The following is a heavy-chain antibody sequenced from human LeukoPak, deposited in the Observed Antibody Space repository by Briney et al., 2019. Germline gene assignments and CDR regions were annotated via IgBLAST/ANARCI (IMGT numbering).Heavy chain of an antibody. CDR3: AKDHYYDSSGYTHFDY. D-gene: IGHD3-22*01. CDR2: ISWNSGSI. CDR1: GFTFDDYA. Sequence: PGGSLRLSCAASGFTFDDYAMHWVRQAPGKGLEWVSGISWNSGSIGYADSVKGRFTISRDNAKNSLYLQMNSLRAEDTALYYSAKDHYYDSSGYTHFDYWGQGTLVTVSS. J-gene: IGHJ4*02. V-gene: IGHV3-9*01.